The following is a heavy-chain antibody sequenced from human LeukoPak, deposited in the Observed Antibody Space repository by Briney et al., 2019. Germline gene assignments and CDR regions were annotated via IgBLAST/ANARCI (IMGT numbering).Heavy chain of an antibody. J-gene: IGHJ4*02. D-gene: IGHD2-15*01. CDR3: ARGGAVVVVAADY. V-gene: IGHV3-30*04. Sequence: GRSLRLSCAASGFTFSSYAMHWVRQAPGKGLEWVAVISYDGSNKYYADSVKGRFTISRDNSKNTLYLQMNSLRAEDTAVYYCARGGAVVVVAADYWGQGTLVTVSS. CDR2: ISYDGSNK. CDR1: GFTFSSYA.